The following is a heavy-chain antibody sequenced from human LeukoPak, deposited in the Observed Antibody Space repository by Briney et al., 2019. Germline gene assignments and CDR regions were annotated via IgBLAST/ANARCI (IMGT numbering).Heavy chain of an antibody. V-gene: IGHV3-23*01. CDR2: VNGNGGST. CDR1: EFTFSSYA. Sequence: PGGSLRLSCAASEFTFSSYAMSWVRQAPGKGLEWVPGVNGNGGSTSYADSVKGRFTIFRDNSKNTVYLQMNSLRVEDTAVYYCAKSLYGGCDYWGQGTVVTVSS. J-gene: IGHJ4*02. D-gene: IGHD3-16*02. CDR3: AKSLYGGCDY.